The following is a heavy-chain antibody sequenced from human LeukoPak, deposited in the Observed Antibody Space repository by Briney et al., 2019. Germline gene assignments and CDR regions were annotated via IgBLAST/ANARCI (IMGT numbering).Heavy chain of an antibody. D-gene: IGHD3-22*01. CDR3: ARDPYYYDSSGYYDY. J-gene: IGHJ4*02. Sequence: QAGRSLRLSCAASGFTFSSYAMHWVRQAPGKGLEWVAVIWYDGSNKYYADSVKGRFTISRDNSKNTLYLQMNSLRAEDTAVYYCARDPYYYDSSGYYDYWGQGTLVTVSS. CDR2: IWYDGSNK. CDR1: GFTFSSYA. V-gene: IGHV3-33*08.